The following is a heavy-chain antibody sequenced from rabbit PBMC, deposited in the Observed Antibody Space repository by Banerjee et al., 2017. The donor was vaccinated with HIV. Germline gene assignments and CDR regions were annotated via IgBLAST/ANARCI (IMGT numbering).Heavy chain of an antibody. V-gene: IGHV1S45*01. J-gene: IGHJ4*01. CDR2: IYTGSSGNT. CDR3: ARDLAGVIGWNFNL. D-gene: IGHD4-1*01. CDR1: GFSFSSAYD. Sequence: QEQLEESGGDLVKPGASLTLTCTASGFSFSSAYDMCWVRQAPGKGLEWIGHIYTGSSGNTYYASWAKGRFTISKTSSTTVTLQMTSLTAADTATYLCARDLAGVIGWNFNLWGPGTLVTVS.